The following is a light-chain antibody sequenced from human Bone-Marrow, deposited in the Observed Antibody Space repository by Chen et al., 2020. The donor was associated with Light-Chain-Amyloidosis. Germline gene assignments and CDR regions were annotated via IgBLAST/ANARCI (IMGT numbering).Light chain of an antibody. Sequence: QSALTQPASVSGSPGQSITISCTGTSSDVGGDNHVSWYQQHPEKAPKRMIYEVTNRPSWVPDRFSGSKSDNTASLTISGLQTEDEADYFCSSYTITNTLVFGSGTRVTVL. CDR1: SSDVGGDNH. CDR2: EVT. CDR3: SSYTITNTLV. V-gene: IGLV2-14*01. J-gene: IGLJ1*01.